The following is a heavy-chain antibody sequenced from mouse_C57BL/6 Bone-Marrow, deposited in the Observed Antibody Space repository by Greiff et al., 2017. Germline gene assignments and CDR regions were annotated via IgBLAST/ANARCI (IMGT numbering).Heavy chain of an antibody. V-gene: IGHV5-6*01. CDR2: ISSGGSYT. Sequence: EVKVVESGGDLVKPGGSLKLSCAASGFTFSSYGMSWVRQTPDKRLEWVATISSGGSYTYYPDSVKGRFTISRDNAKNTLYLQMSSLKSEDTAMYYCASPYGIQFAYWGQGTLVTVSA. CDR3: ASPYGIQFAY. J-gene: IGHJ3*01. D-gene: IGHD2-10*02. CDR1: GFTFSSYG.